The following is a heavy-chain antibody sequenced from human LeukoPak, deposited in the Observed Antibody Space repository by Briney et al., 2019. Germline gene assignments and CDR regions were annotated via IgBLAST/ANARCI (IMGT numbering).Heavy chain of an antibody. V-gene: IGHV3-7*05. Sequence: PGGSLRLSCAASGFNFRYSWMSWVRQAPGKGLEWVANIKEDGNEKDYVDSVKGRFTISRDNAKNSLYLQMNSLRAEDTAVYYCAEGGNSGYDLGIWGQGTMVTVSS. CDR2: IKEDGNEK. CDR3: AEGGNSGYDLGI. D-gene: IGHD5-12*01. J-gene: IGHJ3*02. CDR1: GFNFRYSW.